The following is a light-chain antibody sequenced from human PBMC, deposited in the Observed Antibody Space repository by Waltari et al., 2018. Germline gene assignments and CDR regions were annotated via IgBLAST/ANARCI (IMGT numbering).Light chain of an antibody. V-gene: IGKV4-1*01. CDR2: LAS. J-gene: IGKJ2*01. CDR1: QTILYSSSNKNY. Sequence: DIVMTQSSDSLAVSLGERATINCKSSQTILYSSSNKNYLAWYQQKPGQPPKVLIYLASTRESGVPDRFSGSGSGTDFTLTISSLQAEDVAVYYCQQYYSTPYTFGPGTKLEIK. CDR3: QQYYSTPYT.